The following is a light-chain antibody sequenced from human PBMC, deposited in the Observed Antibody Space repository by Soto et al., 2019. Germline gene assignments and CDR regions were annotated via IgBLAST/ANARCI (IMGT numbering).Light chain of an antibody. CDR1: QGISNH. CDR2: AAS. CDR3: QKYNSALLFT. V-gene: IGKV1-27*01. Sequence: DIQMTQSPSSLSASVGDRVTLTCRATQGISNHLAWDQQKPGKEPKLLVHAASTLQSRVPSRLSGCVSGTDFTLTISSLQPEDVATYYCQKYNSALLFTFGPGTTVDIK. J-gene: IGKJ3*01.